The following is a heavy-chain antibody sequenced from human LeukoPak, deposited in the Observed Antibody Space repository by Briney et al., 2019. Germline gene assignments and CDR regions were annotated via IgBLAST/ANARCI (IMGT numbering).Heavy chain of an antibody. J-gene: IGHJ5*02. Sequence: SETLSLTCAFYGGSFSGYYWSWSRQPPGEGAGRGGEINHSGSTNYNPSLRSRVTISVDTSKNQFSLKLSSVTAADTAVYYCVVGGSVAAAGTSQGWFDPWGQGTLVTVSS. CDR2: INHSGST. CDR1: GGSFSGYY. D-gene: IGHD6-13*01. CDR3: VVGGSVAAAGTSQGWFDP. V-gene: IGHV4-34*01.